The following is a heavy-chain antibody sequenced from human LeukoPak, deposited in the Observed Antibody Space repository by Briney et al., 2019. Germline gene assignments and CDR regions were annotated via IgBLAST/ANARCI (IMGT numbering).Heavy chain of an antibody. CDR2: ITNSGNSK. J-gene: IGHJ4*02. CDR1: EFTFSSYS. CDR3: ARVGGNSVSRFSAY. V-gene: IGHV3-48*01. D-gene: IGHD4-23*01. Sequence: GGSLRLSCAASEFTFSSYSMNWVRQAPGKGLEWVSYITNSGNSKSYADSVKGRFTISRDNTKNSLYLQMNSLRAEDTAVYYCARVGGNSVSRFSAYWGQGTLVTVSS.